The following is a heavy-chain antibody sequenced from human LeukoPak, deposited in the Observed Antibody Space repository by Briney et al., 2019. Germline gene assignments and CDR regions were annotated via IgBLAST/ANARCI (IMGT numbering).Heavy chain of an antibody. Sequence: TGGSLRLSCAASGFTFSSYAMNWVRQVPGKGLEWVSGISNSGGSTYYADSVKGRFTISRDNSKNTLYLQMNSLRAEDTAVYYCAKKTSSSFDYWGQGTLVTVSS. CDR1: GFTFSSYA. D-gene: IGHD6-6*01. J-gene: IGHJ4*02. CDR2: ISNSGGST. CDR3: AKKTSSSFDY. V-gene: IGHV3-23*01.